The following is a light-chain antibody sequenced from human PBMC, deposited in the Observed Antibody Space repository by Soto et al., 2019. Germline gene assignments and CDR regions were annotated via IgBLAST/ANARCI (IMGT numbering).Light chain of an antibody. J-gene: IGLJ7*01. CDR3: QSYDSSLSGGV. Sequence: SVLTQPPSVSGAPGQRVTISCTGSSFNIGAGYDVHWYQQLPGTAPKLLIYGNNNRPSGVPDRFSGSKSGTSASLAITGLQAEDEADYYCQSYDSSLSGGVFGGGTQLTVL. V-gene: IGLV1-40*01. CDR2: GNN. CDR1: SFNIGAGYD.